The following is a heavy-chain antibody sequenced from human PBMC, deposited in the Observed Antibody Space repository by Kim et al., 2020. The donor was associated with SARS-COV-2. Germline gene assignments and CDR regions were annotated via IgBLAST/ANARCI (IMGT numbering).Heavy chain of an antibody. CDR1: GFTFSDYY. CDR3: AREAHYYGSGSYPQSSDS. J-gene: IGHJ5*01. CDR2: ISSSSSYT. D-gene: IGHD3-10*01. Sequence: GGSLRLSCAASGFTFSDYYMSWIRQAPGKGLEWVSYISSSSSYTNYADSVKDRFTISRDNAKNSLYLQMNSLRAEDTAIYYCAREAHYYGSGSYPQSSDSWGQGNLVTASS. V-gene: IGHV3-11*05.